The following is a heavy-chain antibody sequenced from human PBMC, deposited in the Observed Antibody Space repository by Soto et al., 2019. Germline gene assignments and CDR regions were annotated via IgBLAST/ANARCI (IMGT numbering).Heavy chain of an antibody. CDR2: ITFRGDYT. CDR3: AKLRTMGVFDS. V-gene: IGHV3-23*01. D-gene: IGHD1-1*01. J-gene: IGHJ4*02. Sequence: EVQLLESGGGLVQPGGSLRLSCAASGFTFSSYAMSWVRQAPGKGLEWLAGITFRGDYTYYADSVKGRFTLSRDNSRNRLDLQMNSLKVEDTALYYCAKLRTMGVFDSWGQGTPLTVSS. CDR1: GFTFSSYA.